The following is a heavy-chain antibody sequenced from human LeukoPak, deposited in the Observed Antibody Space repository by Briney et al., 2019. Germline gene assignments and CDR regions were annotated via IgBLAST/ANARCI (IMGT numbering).Heavy chain of an antibody. CDR2: IRSKAYGETV. CDR3: TRDRGAYNLYDY. CDR1: GFTFGDYA. J-gene: IGHJ4*02. V-gene: IGHV3-49*03. Sequence: PGGSLRLSCTASGFTFGDYAMSWIRQAPGKGLEWVGFIRSKAYGETVDYAASVKGRFTFSRDDSKAIAYLQMNSLKTEDTAVYHCTRDRGAYNLYDYWGQGTLVTVSS. D-gene: IGHD1-1*01.